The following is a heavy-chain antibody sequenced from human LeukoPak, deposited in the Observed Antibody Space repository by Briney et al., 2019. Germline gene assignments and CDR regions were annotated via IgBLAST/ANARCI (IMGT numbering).Heavy chain of an antibody. Sequence: PGESLKISCKASGYSFTTYWIGWVRQMPGKGLEWMGVIYPGDSDTRYSPSFQGQVTISADKSMSTAYLQWSSLKASDTATYYCARHDYHGSGSLDYWGQGILVTVSS. V-gene: IGHV5-51*01. J-gene: IGHJ4*02. CDR3: ARHDYHGSGSLDY. D-gene: IGHD3-10*01. CDR1: GYSFTTYW. CDR2: IYPGDSDT.